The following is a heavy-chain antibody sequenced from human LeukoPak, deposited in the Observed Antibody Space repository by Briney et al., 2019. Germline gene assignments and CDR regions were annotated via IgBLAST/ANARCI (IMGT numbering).Heavy chain of an antibody. CDR2: ISSSGNTI. D-gene: IGHD1-14*01. CDR1: GFTFNNYE. Sequence: GGSLRLSCAASGFTFNNYEMNWVRQAPGKGLEWVSYISSSGNTIYYADSVKGRFTISRDNAKNSLFLQMNSLRAEDTAVYYCARVDTSRTAPEYWGQGTLVTVSS. CDR3: ARVDTSRTAPEY. V-gene: IGHV3-48*03. J-gene: IGHJ4*02.